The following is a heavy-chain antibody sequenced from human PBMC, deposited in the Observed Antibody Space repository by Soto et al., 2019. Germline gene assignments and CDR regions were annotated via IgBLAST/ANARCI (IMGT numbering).Heavy chain of an antibody. CDR1: GFTFSGFD. CDR2: IGTAGDT. CDR3: AKSQEIGTHFFDS. Sequence: GRSLRLSCEASGFTFSGFDMHWVRQPTGKGLEWVSSIGTAGDTYYAVSVKGRFTISRDNAKNSLSLQMNSLRAGDMAVYFCAKSQEIGTHFFDSWGQGTQVTVSS. V-gene: IGHV3-13*01. J-gene: IGHJ4*02. D-gene: IGHD6-13*01.